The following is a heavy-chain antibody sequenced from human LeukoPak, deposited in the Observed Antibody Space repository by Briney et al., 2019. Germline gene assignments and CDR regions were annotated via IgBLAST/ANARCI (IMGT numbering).Heavy chain of an antibody. J-gene: IGHJ4*02. V-gene: IGHV3-48*01. CDR2: ISGRSSTK. D-gene: IGHD3-10*01. Sequence: PGGSLRLSCAASGFTFSSYSMNWVRQAPGKGLEWVSYISGRSSTKYYADSVKGRFTISRDNAENSLYLQMNSLRVEDTAVHYCARVRLDSGTYSLYYWGQGTLVTVSS. CDR1: GFTFSSYS. CDR3: ARVRLDSGTYSLYY.